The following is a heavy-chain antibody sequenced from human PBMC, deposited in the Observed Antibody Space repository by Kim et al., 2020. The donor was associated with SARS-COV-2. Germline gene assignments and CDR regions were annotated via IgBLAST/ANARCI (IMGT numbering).Heavy chain of an antibody. CDR2: INHSGST. CDR1: GGSFSGYY. D-gene: IGHD6-19*01. CDR3: ARGGRKVAGSDY. V-gene: IGHV4-34*01. Sequence: SETLSLTCAVYGGSFSGYYWSWIRQPPGKGLEWIGEINHSGSTNYNPSLKSRVTISVDTSKNQFSLKLSSVTAADTAVYYCARGGRKVAGSDYWGQGNLGTVSS. J-gene: IGHJ4*02.